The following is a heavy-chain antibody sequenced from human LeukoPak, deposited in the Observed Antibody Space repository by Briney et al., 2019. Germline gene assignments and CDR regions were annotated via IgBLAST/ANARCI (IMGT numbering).Heavy chain of an antibody. CDR1: GYTLTELS. CDR3: ASASVVNMITFGGVIPRQGFDY. CDR2: FDPEDGET. J-gene: IGHJ4*02. Sequence: ASVKVSCKFSGYTLTELSMLWVRQAPGKGLEWMGGFDPEDGETIYAQKFQGRVTMTEDTSTDTAYMELSSLRSEDTAVYSCASASVVNMITFGGVIPRQGFDYWGQGTLVTVSS. V-gene: IGHV1-24*01. D-gene: IGHD3-16*02.